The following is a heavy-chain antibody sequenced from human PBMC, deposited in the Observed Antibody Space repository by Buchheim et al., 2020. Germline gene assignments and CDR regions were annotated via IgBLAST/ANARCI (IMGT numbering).Heavy chain of an antibody. J-gene: IGHJ4*02. CDR2: IYFGGST. D-gene: IGHD4/OR15-4a*01. CDR1: GGSISGYY. V-gene: IGHV4-59*01. CDR3: ARGVSVLTINGGFFDS. Sequence: QVQLQESGPGLVKPSETLSLTCPVSGGSISGYYWTWIRQPPGKGLEWIGYIYFGGSTNSNPSLKGRVTLSLDTSKNQVSLRLTSVTAADTAVYYCARGVSVLTINGGFFDSWGQGAL.